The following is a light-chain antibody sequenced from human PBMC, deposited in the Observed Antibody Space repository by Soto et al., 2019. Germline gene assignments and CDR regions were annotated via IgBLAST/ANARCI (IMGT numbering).Light chain of an antibody. V-gene: IGKV3-15*01. CDR2: GAS. CDR1: QSVKTY. CDR3: QKYNTWPRRYT. Sequence: EIVMTQSPATLSVSPGGRSTLSCRASQSVKTYLAWYQQRPGQPPRLLIYGASTRATDIPARFSGSGSGTQFSLTISSLQSEDFAVYFCQKYNTWPRRYTFGQGTKLEI. J-gene: IGKJ2*01.